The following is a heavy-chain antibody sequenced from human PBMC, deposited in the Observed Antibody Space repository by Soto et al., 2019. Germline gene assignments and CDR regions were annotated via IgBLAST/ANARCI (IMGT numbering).Heavy chain of an antibody. V-gene: IGHV4-31*03. J-gene: IGHJ4*02. CDR1: GGSISSGGYY. Sequence: SETLSLTCTVSGGSISSGGYYWSWIRQHPGKGLEWIGYIYYSGSTYYNPSLKSRVTISVDTSKNQFSLKLSSVTAADTAVYYCARAGYYDSSGHYYSFDYWGQGTLVTVSS. D-gene: IGHD3-22*01. CDR2: IYYSGST. CDR3: ARAGYYDSSGHYYSFDY.